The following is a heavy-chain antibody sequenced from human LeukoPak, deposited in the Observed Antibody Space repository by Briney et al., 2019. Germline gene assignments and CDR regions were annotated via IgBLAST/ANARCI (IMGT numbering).Heavy chain of an antibody. J-gene: IGHJ5*02. D-gene: IGHD6-13*01. CDR3: AATAAAGTVRWFDP. CDR2: INPNSGGT. Sequence: ASVKVPCKASGYTFTGYYMHWVRQAPGQGLEWMGRINPNSGGTNYAQKFQGRVTMTRDTSISTAYMELSRLRSDDTAVYYCAATAAAGTVRWFDPWGQGTLVTVSS. CDR1: GYTFTGYY. V-gene: IGHV1-2*06.